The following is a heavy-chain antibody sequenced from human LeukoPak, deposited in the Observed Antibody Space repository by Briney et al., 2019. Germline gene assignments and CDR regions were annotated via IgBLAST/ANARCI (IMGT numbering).Heavy chain of an antibody. CDR1: GFTFSSYW. CDR3: ARARILAYCGGDCSSYYFDY. D-gene: IGHD2-21*01. CDR2: INSDGSST. Sequence: GSLRLSCAASGFTFSSYWMHWVRQAPGKGLVWVSRINSDGSSTSYADSVKGRFTISRDNAKNTLYLQMNSLRAEDTAVYYCARARILAYCGGDCSSYYFDYWGQGTLVTVSS. V-gene: IGHV3-74*01. J-gene: IGHJ4*02.